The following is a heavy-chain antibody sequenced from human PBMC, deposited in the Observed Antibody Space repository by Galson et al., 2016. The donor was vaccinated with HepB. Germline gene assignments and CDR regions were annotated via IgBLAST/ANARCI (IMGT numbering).Heavy chain of an antibody. V-gene: IGHV3-21*01. D-gene: IGHD3-3*01. CDR1: GFTLSSFA. CDR3: ARDAPPDHYDFWSGYYPSSYGMYV. CDR2: ITSSSSYN. J-gene: IGHJ6*02. Sequence: SLRLSCAASGFTLSSFAMNWVRQAPGKGLEWVSSITSSSSYNYYADSVKGRFTISRDNAKNSLYLQMNGLRAEDTAVYYCARDAPPDHYDFWSGYYPSSYGMYVWGQVTTVTVSS.